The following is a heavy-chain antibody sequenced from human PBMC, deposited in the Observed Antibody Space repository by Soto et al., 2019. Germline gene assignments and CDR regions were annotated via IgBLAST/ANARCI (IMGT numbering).Heavy chain of an antibody. CDR2: IGTAGDT. V-gene: IGHV3-13*01. J-gene: IGHJ6*02. CDR3: AREGRVVATRGQAYYYGMDV. Sequence: EVQLVESGGGLVQPGGSLRLSCAASGFTFSSYDMHWVRQATGKGLEWVSAIGTAGDTYYPGSVKGRFTISRENAKNSLYLQMNSLRAGDTAVYYCAREGRVVATRGQAYYYGMDVWGQGTTVTVSS. D-gene: IGHD3-22*01. CDR1: GFTFSSYD.